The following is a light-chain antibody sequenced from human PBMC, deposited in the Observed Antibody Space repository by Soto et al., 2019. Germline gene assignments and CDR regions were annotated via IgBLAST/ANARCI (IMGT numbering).Light chain of an antibody. CDR2: GAS. J-gene: IGKJ2*01. CDR1: QSVTSRF. V-gene: IGKV3-20*01. Sequence: EVVLTQSPGTLSLSPGERATLSCRASQSVTSRFLAWYQQKPGQAPRLLIYGASSRASGIPDRFSGSGSGTHFTLTISRLEPEDFAVYYCQQYGSSPPYTFGQGTKLEIK. CDR3: QQYGSSPPYT.